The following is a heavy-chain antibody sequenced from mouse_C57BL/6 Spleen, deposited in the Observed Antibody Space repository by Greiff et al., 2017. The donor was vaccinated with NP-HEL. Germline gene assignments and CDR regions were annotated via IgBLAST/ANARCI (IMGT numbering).Heavy chain of an antibody. D-gene: IGHD2-4*01. V-gene: IGHV1-42*01. J-gene: IGHJ3*01. CDR3: ARGPYDYDGAWFAY. CDR1: GYSFTGYY. CDR2: SNPSTGGT. Sequence: VQLQQSGPELVKPGASVKISCKASGYSFTGYYMNWVKQSPEKSLEWIGESNPSTGGTTYNQKFKAKATLTVDKSSSTAYMQLKSLTSEDSAVYYCARGPYDYDGAWFAYWGQRTLVTVSA.